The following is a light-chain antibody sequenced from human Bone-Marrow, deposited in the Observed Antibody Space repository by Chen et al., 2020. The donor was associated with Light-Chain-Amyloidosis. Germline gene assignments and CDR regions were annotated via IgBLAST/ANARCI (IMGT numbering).Light chain of an antibody. CDR1: SGSIATNY. CDR3: QSYQGSSQGV. CDR2: EDD. Sequence: NFMLTQPHSVSESPGKTVIISCTRSSGSIATNYVQWYQQRPGSSPTTVIYEDDQRPSGAPDRFSGSIDRSSNSASLTISGLKTEGEADYYCQSYQGSSQGVFGGGTKLTVL. V-gene: IGLV6-57*01. J-gene: IGLJ3*02.